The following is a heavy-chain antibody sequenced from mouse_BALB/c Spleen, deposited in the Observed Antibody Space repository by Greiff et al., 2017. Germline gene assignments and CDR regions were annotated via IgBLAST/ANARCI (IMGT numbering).Heavy chain of an antibody. J-gene: IGHJ2*01. CDR3: ARGGGKGFDY. V-gene: IGHV3-2*02. Sequence: EVKLQESGPGLVKPSQSLSLTCTVTGYSITSDYAWNWIRQFPGNKLEWMGYISYSGSTSYNPSLKSRISITRDTSKNQFFLQLNSVTTEDTATYYCARGGGKGFDYWGQGTTLTVSS. D-gene: IGHD1-1*02. CDR2: ISYSGST. CDR1: GYSITSDYA.